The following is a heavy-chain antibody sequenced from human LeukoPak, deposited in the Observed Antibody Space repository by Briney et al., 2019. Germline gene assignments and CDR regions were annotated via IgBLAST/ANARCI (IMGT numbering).Heavy chain of an antibody. V-gene: IGHV3-33*08. J-gene: IGHJ4*02. CDR1: GFTFSSYS. CDR2: MWYDGSKE. CDR3: ARDLSFGSLDF. D-gene: IGHD1-26*01. Sequence: GGSLRLSRAASGFTFSSYSMNWVRQAPGKGLEWVAGMWYDGSKEDYADSVKGRFTISRDMSKNTLNLQMNSLRVEDTAMFYCARDLSFGSLDFRGQGTLVTVSS.